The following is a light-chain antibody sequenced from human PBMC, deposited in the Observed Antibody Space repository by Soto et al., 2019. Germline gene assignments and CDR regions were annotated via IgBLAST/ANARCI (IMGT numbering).Light chain of an antibody. J-gene: IGKJ1*01. CDR3: QQFPPWT. CDR2: AAS. V-gene: IGKV3-20*01. Sequence: EIVLTQSPGILSLSPGERATLSCRASQSVSNSYLAWYQQKPGQAPRLLMYAASNRATGIPDRFSGSGSGTEFTLTSSRLEPEDFAVYYCQQFPPWTFGEGTKVEIK. CDR1: QSVSNSY.